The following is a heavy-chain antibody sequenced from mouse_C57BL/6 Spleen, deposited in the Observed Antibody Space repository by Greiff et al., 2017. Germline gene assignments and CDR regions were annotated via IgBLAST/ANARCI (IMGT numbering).Heavy chain of an antibody. CDR3: SSYYDYDRGDY. V-gene: IGHV6-3*01. J-gene: IGHJ2*01. D-gene: IGHD2-4*01. Sequence: EVHLVESGGGLVQPGGSMKLSCVASGFTFSNYWMNWVRQSPEKGLEWVAQIRLKSDNYATHYAESVKGRFTISRDDSKSSVYLQMNNLRAEDTGIYYCSSYYDYDRGDYWGQGTTLTVSS. CDR1: GFTFSNYW. CDR2: IRLKSDNYAT.